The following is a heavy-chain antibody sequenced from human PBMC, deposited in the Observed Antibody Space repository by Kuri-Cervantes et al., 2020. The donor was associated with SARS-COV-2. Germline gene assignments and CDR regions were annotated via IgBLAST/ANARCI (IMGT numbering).Heavy chain of an antibody. CDR1: GYTFTGCY. D-gene: IGHD2-8*01. Sequence: ASVKVSCKASGYTFTGCYMHWVRQAPGQGLEWMGWINPNSGGTNYAQKFQGWVTMTRDTSISTVYMELSRLRSDDTAVYYCARSTPFRRLMVISQGGAFDIWGQGTMVTVSS. CDR3: ARSTPFRRLMVISQGGAFDI. J-gene: IGHJ3*02. CDR2: INPNSGGT. V-gene: IGHV1-2*04.